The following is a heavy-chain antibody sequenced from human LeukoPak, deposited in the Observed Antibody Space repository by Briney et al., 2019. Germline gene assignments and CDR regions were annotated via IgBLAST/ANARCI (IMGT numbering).Heavy chain of an antibody. CDR1: GFTFSNAW. CDR2: IKSKTDGGTT. V-gene: IGHV3-15*01. Sequence: GGSLRLSCAASGFTFSNAWMSWVRQAPGKGLEWDGRIKSKTDGGTTDYAAPVKGRFTISRDDSKNTLYLQMNSLKTEDTAVYYCTTAIDYWGQGTLVTVSS. CDR3: TTAIDY. J-gene: IGHJ4*02.